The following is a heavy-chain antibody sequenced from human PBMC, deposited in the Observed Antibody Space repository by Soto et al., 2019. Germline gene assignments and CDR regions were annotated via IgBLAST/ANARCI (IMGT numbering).Heavy chain of an antibody. V-gene: IGHV3-23*01. CDR3: AKESTVGSPGDYFDS. J-gene: IGHJ4*02. Sequence: EVELLESGGDLFQPGGSLRLSGAASGFTFSSYEINWVRQAPGKGLEWVSAIGIYANTYYAGSVKGRFTISRDDSKNTVYLQLNSLRVDDTAVYYCAKESTVGSPGDYFDSWGQGTLVTVSS. CDR1: GFTFSSYE. CDR2: IGIYANT. D-gene: IGHD1-26*01.